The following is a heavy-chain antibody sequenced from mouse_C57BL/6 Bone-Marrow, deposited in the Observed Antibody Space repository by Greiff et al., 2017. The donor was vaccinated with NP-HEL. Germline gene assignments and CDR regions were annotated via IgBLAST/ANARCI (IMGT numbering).Heavy chain of an antibody. V-gene: IGHV1-54*01. CDR1: GYAFTNYL. CDR3: ARGGSWFAY. CDR2: INPGSGGT. J-gene: IGHJ3*01. Sequence: QVQLQQSGAELVRPGTSVKVSCKASGYAFTNYLIEWVKQRPGQGLEWIGVINPGSGGTNYNETFKGKATLTADKSSSTAYMQLSSLTSEDSAVYFCARGGSWFAYWGQGTLVTVSA.